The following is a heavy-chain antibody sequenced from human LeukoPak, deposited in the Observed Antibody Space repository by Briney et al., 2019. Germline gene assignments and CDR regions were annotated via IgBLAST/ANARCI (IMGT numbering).Heavy chain of an antibody. J-gene: IGHJ3*02. D-gene: IGHD6-19*01. CDR1: GFTFSSYS. CDR2: ISSSSSYI. V-gene: IGHV3-21*04. CDR3: ARDHEAGPDAFDI. Sequence: GGSLRLSCAASGFTFSSYSMNWVRQAPGKGLEWVSSISSSSSYIYYADSVKGRFTISRDNSKNTLYLQMNSLRAEDTAVYYCARDHEAGPDAFDIWGQGTMVTVSS.